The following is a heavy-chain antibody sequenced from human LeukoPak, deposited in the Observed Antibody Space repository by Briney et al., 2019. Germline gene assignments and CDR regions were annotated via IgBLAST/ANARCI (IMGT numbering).Heavy chain of an antibody. D-gene: IGHD6-6*01. CDR3: ARYSTIAASFDY. Sequence: SVKVSCKASGGTFSSYAISWVRQAPGQGLEWMGGIIPIFGTANYAQKFQGRVTITADESTSTAYMELSSLRSEDTAVYYCARYSTIAASFDYWGQGTLVTVSS. V-gene: IGHV1-69*13. J-gene: IGHJ4*02. CDR2: IIPIFGTA. CDR1: GGTFSSYA.